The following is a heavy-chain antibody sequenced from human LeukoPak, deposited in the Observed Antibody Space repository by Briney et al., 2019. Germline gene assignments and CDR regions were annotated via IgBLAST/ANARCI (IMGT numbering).Heavy chain of an antibody. CDR2: INPSSGRT. J-gene: IGHJ3*02. Sequence: ASVKVSCKASAYTFTNYYIHWVRQAPGQGLEWMAMINPSSGRTTYAQKFQGRVTLTRDTSTSTIYMELSSLRSDDTAVYYCARDTIDYVWGSYDAFDIWGQGTMVTVSS. V-gene: IGHV1-46*01. CDR3: ARDTIDYVWGSYDAFDI. D-gene: IGHD3-16*01. CDR1: AYTFTNYY.